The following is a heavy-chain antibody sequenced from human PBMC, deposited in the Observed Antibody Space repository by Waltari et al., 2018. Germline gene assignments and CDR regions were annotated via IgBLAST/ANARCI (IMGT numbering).Heavy chain of an antibody. CDR1: GFTLLYYS. J-gene: IGHJ6*02. D-gene: IGHD3-10*01. Sequence: EVHLVESGGGLVTPGGFLRLPCAASGFTLLYYSLYWVRQAPGGGLGWVSSISSSSTYIYYADSVKDRFTISRDNAKNELFLQMNTLRAEDTAVYFCARDKYDSGSPSPHTINLSYYYYYGMDVWDQGP. CDR2: ISSSSTYI. V-gene: IGHV3-21*01. CDR3: ARDKYDSGSPSPHTINLSYYYYYGMDV.